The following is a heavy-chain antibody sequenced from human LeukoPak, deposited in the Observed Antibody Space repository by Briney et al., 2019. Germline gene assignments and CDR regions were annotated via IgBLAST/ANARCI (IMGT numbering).Heavy chain of an antibody. J-gene: IGHJ4*02. CDR1: EFTLSSDG. V-gene: IGHV3-74*01. Sequence: LRLYWAVCEFTLSSDGIDWGCRASGKELVRVSRIDRDGSRINYADSVKGRFTISRDNGKNTLFLQMNSLRAEDAAVYYCVRGNDYGGPHYWGQGTLVTVSS. D-gene: IGHD4-23*01. CDR2: IDRDGSRI. CDR3: VRGNDYGGPHY.